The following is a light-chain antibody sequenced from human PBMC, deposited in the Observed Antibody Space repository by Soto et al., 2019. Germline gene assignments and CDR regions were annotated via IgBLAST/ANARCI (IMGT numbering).Light chain of an antibody. V-gene: IGKV3D-20*02. Sequence: EIVLTQSPGTLSLSPGERATLSCRASQSVDSTYLTWYQQKPGQAPRLLIYGASGRATGIPDRFSGSGSGTDFTLTISSLEPEDFAVYYCQQRSNWPPLFTFGPGTKVDIK. J-gene: IGKJ3*01. CDR3: QQRSNWPPLFT. CDR1: QSVDSTY. CDR2: GAS.